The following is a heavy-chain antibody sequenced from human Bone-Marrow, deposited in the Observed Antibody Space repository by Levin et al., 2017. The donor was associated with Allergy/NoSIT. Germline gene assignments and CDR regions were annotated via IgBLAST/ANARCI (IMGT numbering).Heavy chain of an antibody. CDR3: AKARIAVAGSGARIYYYYYYGLDV. CDR1: GFTFSGYS. V-gene: IGHV3-30*01. Sequence: GGSLRLSCAGSGFTFSGYSLHWVRQAPGKGLEWVAVIRHDGSKDYHADSVKGRFTISRDNAKKTMYLETNSLRLEDTAKYYCAKARIAVAGSGARIYYYYYYGLDVWGQGTTVTVSS. J-gene: IGHJ6*02. D-gene: IGHD6-19*01. CDR2: IRHDGSKD.